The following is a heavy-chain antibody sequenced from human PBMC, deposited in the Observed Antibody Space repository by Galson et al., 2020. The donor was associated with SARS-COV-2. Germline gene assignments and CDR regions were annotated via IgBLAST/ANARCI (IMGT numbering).Heavy chain of an antibody. CDR3: ARLAYYDDLTGYFDY. J-gene: IGHJ4*02. CDR2: IIVAFGTA. CDR1: GGTFNNYV. D-gene: IGHD3-9*01. V-gene: IGHV1-69*13. Sequence: SVKVSCKASGGTFNNYVINWVRQAPGQGLEWMGGIIVAFGTAKSAQKFQGRVTITADESTDTAYMELSRLRSEDTAIYYCARLAYYDDLTGYFDYWGQGTLVTVSS.